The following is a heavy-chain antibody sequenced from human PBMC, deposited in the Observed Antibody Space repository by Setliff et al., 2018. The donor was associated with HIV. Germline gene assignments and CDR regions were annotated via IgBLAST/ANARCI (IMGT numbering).Heavy chain of an antibody. J-gene: IGHJ5*02. Sequence: SETLSLTCTVSGDFFSSDYYWGWIRQPPGKGLEWIGSFYYSGSTNYNPSLKSRVTISVDTSKNQFSLKLSSVTAADTAVYYCARARGGYCSSTSCTWNWFDPWGQGTLVTVSS. CDR2: FYYSGST. V-gene: IGHV4-38-2*02. D-gene: IGHD2-2*01. CDR1: GDFFSSDYY. CDR3: ARARGGYCSSTSCTWNWFDP.